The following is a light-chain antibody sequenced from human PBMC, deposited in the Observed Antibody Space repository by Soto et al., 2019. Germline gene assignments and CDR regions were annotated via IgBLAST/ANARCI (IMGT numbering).Light chain of an antibody. V-gene: IGKV1-5*01. CDR1: QSISIW. Sequence: DIQMTQSPSTLSASVGDRVTITCRASQSISIWLAWYQQRPRQAPKLLIYDASSLEGGVPSRFSGSGSGTEFTFTISSLQPDDFATYYCQQYYTYSLTFGGGTRVEVK. J-gene: IGKJ4*01. CDR2: DAS. CDR3: QQYYTYSLT.